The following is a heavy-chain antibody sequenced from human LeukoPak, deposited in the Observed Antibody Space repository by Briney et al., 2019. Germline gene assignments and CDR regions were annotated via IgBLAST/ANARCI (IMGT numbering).Heavy chain of an antibody. CDR3: AGDLIPGDGDY. J-gene: IGHJ4*02. CDR1: GFTFSGYA. CDR2: ISYDGSNK. V-gene: IGHV3-30-3*01. Sequence: GGSLSLSCAASGFTFSGYAMHWVRQPPGKGLEWVAVISYDGSNKYYANSVKGRFTISRDNSKNTLDLQMNSLRAEGTAVYYCAGDLIPGDGDYWGQGTLVTVSS. D-gene: IGHD7-27*01.